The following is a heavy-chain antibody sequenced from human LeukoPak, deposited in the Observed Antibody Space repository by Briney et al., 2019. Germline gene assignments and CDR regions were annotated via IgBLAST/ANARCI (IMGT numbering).Heavy chain of an antibody. V-gene: IGHV4-34*01. CDR3: ARVQRWLRDNYFDY. CDR2: INHSGST. CDR1: GGSISSYY. D-gene: IGHD5-24*01. J-gene: IGHJ4*02. Sequence: SETLSLTCTVSGGSISSYYWSWIRQPPGKGLEWIGEINHSGSTNYNPSLKSRVTISVDTSENQFSLKLSSVTAADTAVYYCARVQRWLRDNYFDYWGQGTLVTVSS.